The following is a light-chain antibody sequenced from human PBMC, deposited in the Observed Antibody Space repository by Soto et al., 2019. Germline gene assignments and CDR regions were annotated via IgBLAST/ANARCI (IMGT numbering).Light chain of an antibody. CDR2: DAS. CDR1: QSVSSY. V-gene: IGKV3-15*01. CDR3: QQYNNWPPWT. J-gene: IGKJ1*01. Sequence: EIVLTQSPATLSLSPGERATLSCRASQSVSSYLAWYQQKPGQAPRLLIYDASTRATGIPARFSGTGSGTEFTLTIGSLQSEDFAVYYCQQYNNWPPWTFGQGTKVDIK.